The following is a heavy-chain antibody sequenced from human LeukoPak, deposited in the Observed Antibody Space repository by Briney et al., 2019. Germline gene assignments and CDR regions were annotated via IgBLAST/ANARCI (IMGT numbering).Heavy chain of an antibody. CDR3: AKGAASRCRGALCYPFDC. CDR2: VIGSGVDT. Sequence: GGSLRLSCTASGFSFSTYAMNWVRQAPGKGLEWVASVIGSGVDTYHAVSVKGRFTVSRDNSKNMLYLQMTSLRAEDTAVYYCAKGAASRCRGALCYPFDCWGQGTLVTVSS. J-gene: IGHJ4*02. CDR1: GFSFSTYA. V-gene: IGHV3-23*01. D-gene: IGHD2-15*01.